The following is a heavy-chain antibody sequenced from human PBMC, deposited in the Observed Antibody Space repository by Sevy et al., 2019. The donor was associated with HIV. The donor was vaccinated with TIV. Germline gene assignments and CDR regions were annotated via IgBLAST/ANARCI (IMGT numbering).Heavy chain of an antibody. Sequence: GGSLRLSCAASGFTFSDYDMHWVRQAPGKGLEWVAVMAHDGNYKNHADSVKVRFTISRANFRNTLYLQRNSLRVEDTAVYFCARLFSCGGNCYYLDYWGQGAPVTVSS. V-gene: IGHV3-30*04. CDR2: MAHDGNYK. CDR3: ARLFSCGGNCYYLDY. D-gene: IGHD2-21*02. CDR1: GFTFSDYD. J-gene: IGHJ4*02.